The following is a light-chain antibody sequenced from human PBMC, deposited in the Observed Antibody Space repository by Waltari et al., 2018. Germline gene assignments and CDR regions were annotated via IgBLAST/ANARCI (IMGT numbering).Light chain of an antibody. CDR3: QQYYSYPLT. CDR2: PAA. J-gene: IGKJ3*01. V-gene: IGKV1-8*01. Sequence: AIRITQSPSSLSASTGDRVTITCRASQGISSYLAWYQQKPGKAPKLLIYPAATLQSVVPSRFSGSGSGTYFTLTISCLQSEDFATYYCQQYYSYPLTFGPGTKVDIK. CDR1: QGISSY.